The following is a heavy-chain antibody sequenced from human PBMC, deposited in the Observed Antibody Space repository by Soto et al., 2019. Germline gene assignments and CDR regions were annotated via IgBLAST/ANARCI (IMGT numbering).Heavy chain of an antibody. D-gene: IGHD1-26*01. CDR2: IDWNSGSV. J-gene: IGHJ6*02. Sequence: GGSLRLSCAASGFTFDDYAMHWVRQTPGKGLEWVSAIDWNSGSVGYADSVRSRFTISRDNAENSLYLQMNSLRPEDTALYYCTKSRGGYFTYYGMDVWGQGTTVTVSS. CDR1: GFTFDDYA. CDR3: TKSRGGYFTYYGMDV. V-gene: IGHV3-9*01.